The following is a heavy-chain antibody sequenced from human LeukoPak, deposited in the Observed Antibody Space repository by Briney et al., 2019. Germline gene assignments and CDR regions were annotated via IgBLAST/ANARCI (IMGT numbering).Heavy chain of an antibody. CDR2: ISSSSSYI. J-gene: IGHJ6*03. D-gene: IGHD3-3*01. Sequence: GGSLRLSCAASGFTFSSYSMNWVRQAPGKGLEWVSSISSSSSYIYYVDSVKGRFTISRDNAKNSLYLQMNSLRAEDTAVYYCARSTYDFWSGYRTPYYYYYMDVWGKGTTVTVSS. CDR1: GFTFSSYS. V-gene: IGHV3-21*01. CDR3: ARSTYDFWSGYRTPYYYYYMDV.